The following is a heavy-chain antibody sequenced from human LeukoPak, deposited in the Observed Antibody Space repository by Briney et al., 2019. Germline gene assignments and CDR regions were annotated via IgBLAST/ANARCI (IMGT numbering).Heavy chain of an antibody. D-gene: IGHD6-19*01. J-gene: IGHJ1*01. CDR1: GGTFSNYA. CDR3: ARILSSSWYEYFHH. CDR2: IIPIFGTA. V-gene: IGHV1-69*13. Sequence: SVKVSCKASGGTFSNYAISWVRQAPGQGLEWMGAIIPIFGTANYAQKFQGRVTITADESTSTAYVELSSLRSEDTAVYYCARILSSSWYEYFHHWGQGTLVTVSS.